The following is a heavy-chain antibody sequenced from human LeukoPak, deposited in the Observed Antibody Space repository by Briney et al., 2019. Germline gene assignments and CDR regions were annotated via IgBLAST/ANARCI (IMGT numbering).Heavy chain of an antibody. CDR2: IHYTGRT. Sequence: SETLSLTCTVSVVSISSSSYYWGWIRQPPGKGLEWVGSIHYTGRTSYNPSLQSRVTITEDTSKNQFSLKMSSVTAADTAIYYCARHLRSPVGATGSFDYWGQGTLVTVSS. D-gene: IGHD1-26*01. CDR3: ARHLRSPVGATGSFDY. CDR1: VVSISSSSYY. J-gene: IGHJ4*02. V-gene: IGHV4-39*01.